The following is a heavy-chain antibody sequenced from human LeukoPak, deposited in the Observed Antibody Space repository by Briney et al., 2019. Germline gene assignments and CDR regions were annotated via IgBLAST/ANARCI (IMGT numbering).Heavy chain of an antibody. CDR1: GFDFTTYN. J-gene: IGHJ3*02. D-gene: IGHD2-2*01. CDR3: AKEAHIVVVPAALDI. CDR2: ISSGSGRYM. V-gene: IGHV3-21*01. Sequence: PGGSLRLSCAASGFDFTTYNMNWVRQAPGKGLEWISSISSGSGRYMYYADSVKGRFTISRDNSKNTLYLQMNSLRAEDTAVYYCAKEAHIVVVPAALDIWGQGTMVTVSS.